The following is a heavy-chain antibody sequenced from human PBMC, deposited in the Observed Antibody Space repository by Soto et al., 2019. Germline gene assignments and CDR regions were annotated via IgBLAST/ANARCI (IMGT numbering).Heavy chain of an antibody. D-gene: IGHD3-10*01. V-gene: IGHV4-39*01. CDR1: GVAVPSSSYY. Sequence: SETLSLTCTVSGVAVPSSSYYCDCISQPPGKGLEWIGSIYYSGSTYYNPSLKSRVTISVDTSKNQFSLKLSSVTAADTAVYYCARLYGSGSYLGGYYYYGMDVWGQGTTVS. CDR2: IYYSGST. CDR3: ARLYGSGSYLGGYYYYGMDV. J-gene: IGHJ6*02.